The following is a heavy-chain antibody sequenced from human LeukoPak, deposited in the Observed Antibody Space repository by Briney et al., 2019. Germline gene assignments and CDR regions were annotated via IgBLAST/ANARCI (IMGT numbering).Heavy chain of an antibody. CDR1: GGSFSGYY. J-gene: IGHJ5*01. CDR3: ARRVGFYGSGSLNYFDP. Sequence: SETLSLTCAVYGGSFSGYYWSWIRQPPGKGLEWIGEINHSGSTNYNPSLKSRVTISVDTSKNQFSLKLSSVTAADTAVYFCARRVGFYGSGSLNYFDPWGQGILVSVSS. D-gene: IGHD3-10*01. V-gene: IGHV4-34*01. CDR2: INHSGST.